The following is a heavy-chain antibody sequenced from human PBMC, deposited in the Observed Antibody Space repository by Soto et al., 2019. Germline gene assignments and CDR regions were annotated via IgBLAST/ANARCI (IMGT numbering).Heavy chain of an antibody. CDR2: IFYSGST. CDR1: GGSFINSDYY. CDR3: ARHRPTLTTYNL. Sequence: SETLSLTCTVSGGSFINSDYYWGWIRQPPEKGLEWIGSIFYSGSTYYNPSLKSRVTISVDTSKNQFSLKLSSVTAADTAVYYCARHRPTLTTYNLWGQGTLVTVSS. V-gene: IGHV4-39*01. J-gene: IGHJ4*02. D-gene: IGHD4-4*01.